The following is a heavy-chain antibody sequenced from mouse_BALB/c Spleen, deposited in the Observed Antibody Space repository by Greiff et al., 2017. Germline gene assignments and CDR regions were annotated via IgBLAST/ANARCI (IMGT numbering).Heavy chain of an antibody. V-gene: IGHV1-69*02. J-gene: IGHJ1*01. Sequence: QVQLQQPGAELVRPGASVKLSCKASGYTFTSYWINWVKQRPGQGLEWIGNIYPSDSYTNYNQKFKDKATLTVDKSSSTAYMQLSSPTSEDSAVYYCTRADRSYWHFDVWGAGTTVTVSS. D-gene: IGHD2-14*01. CDR3: TRADRSYWHFDV. CDR2: IYPSDSYT. CDR1: GYTFTSYW.